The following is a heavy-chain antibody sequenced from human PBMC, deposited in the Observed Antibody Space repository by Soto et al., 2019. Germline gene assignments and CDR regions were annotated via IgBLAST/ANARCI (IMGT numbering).Heavy chain of an antibody. V-gene: IGHV4-4*07. CDR3: ARTVGAADDFDF. J-gene: IGHJ4*01. CDR2: NDTSGST. Sequence: SETLSPTCTLYGDSMSKYYWSWIRQPAGKGREWIGRNDTSGSTNYNPALKSRVNMSIDTSNNHFSLNLKSVTAADTAVYYCARTVGAADDFDFWGQGALVTVSS. CDR1: GDSMSKYY. D-gene: IGHD1-26*01.